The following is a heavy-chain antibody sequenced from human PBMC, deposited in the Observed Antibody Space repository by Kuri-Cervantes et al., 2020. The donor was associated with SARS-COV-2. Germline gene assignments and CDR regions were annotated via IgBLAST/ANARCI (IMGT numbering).Heavy chain of an antibody. CDR3: ARSGPGAISREDGAFDI. CDR2: ITPSNGNT. CDR1: GVSFDYRF. Sequence: SVKVSCKASGVSFDYRFLHWVRQAPGQALEWMGWITPSNGNTNYAQRFQDRVTITRDRSMSTAYMELSSLRFEDTAMYYCARSGPGAISREDGAFDIWGQGTMVTVSS. V-gene: IGHV1-45*02. D-gene: IGHD5-24*01. J-gene: IGHJ3*02.